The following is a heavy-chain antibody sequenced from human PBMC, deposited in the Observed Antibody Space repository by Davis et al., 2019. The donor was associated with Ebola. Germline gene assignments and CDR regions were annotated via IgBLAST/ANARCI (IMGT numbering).Heavy chain of an antibody. Sequence: MPSETLSLTCTVSGGSISSSSYYWGWIRQPPGKGLEWIGYIYYSGSTNYNPSLKSRVTISVDTSKNQFSLKLSSVTAADTAVYYCARELDWYFDLWGRGTLVTVSS. V-gene: IGHV4-61*01. J-gene: IGHJ2*01. CDR2: IYYSGST. CDR1: GGSISSSSYY. CDR3: ARELDWYFDL.